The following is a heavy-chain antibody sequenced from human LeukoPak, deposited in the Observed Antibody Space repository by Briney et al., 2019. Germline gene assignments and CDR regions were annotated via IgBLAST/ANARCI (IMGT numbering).Heavy chain of an antibody. CDR2: FRWNSGDI. V-gene: IGHV3-9*01. J-gene: IGHJ4*02. Sequence: GGSLRLSCAASGFTFDDYVIHWVRQPPGKGLEWVSGFRWNSGDIVYADSVKGRFTISRDNAKNSLYLQMNSLRAEDTAVYYCARDHRIAAAGISPFFDYWGQGTLVTVSS. CDR3: ARDHRIAAAGISPFFDY. CDR1: GFTFDDYV. D-gene: IGHD6-13*01.